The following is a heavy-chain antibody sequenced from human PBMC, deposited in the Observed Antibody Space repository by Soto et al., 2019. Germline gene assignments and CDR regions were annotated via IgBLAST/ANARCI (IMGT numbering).Heavy chain of an antibody. CDR1: GFTFSVYD. Sequence: EVQLVESGGGLVKPGGSLRLSCEASGFTFSVYDMIWVRQAPGKGLGWVSSISSNSDYIYYEDSLKGRFTVYRDNGKNSLYLEMNSLRAEDTAVYYCARYLSGTYIPFDYWGQGTLVTVSS. J-gene: IGHJ3*01. CDR2: ISSNSDYI. V-gene: IGHV3-21*01. CDR3: ARYLSGTYIPFDY. D-gene: IGHD3-3*02.